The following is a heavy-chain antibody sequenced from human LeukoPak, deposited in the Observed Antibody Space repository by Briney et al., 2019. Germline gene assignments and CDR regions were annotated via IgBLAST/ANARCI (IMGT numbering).Heavy chain of an antibody. CDR1: GGSFSGYY. J-gene: IGHJ6*02. Sequence: PSETLSLTCAVYGGSFSGYYWNWIRQPPGKGLEWIGEINHSGSTNYNPSLKSRVTISVDTSKNQFSLKLSSVTAAGTAVYYCARDRHSSSWYKLSYYYGMDVWGQGTTVTVSS. D-gene: IGHD6-13*01. CDR3: ARDRHSSSWYKLSYYYGMDV. V-gene: IGHV4-34*01. CDR2: INHSGST.